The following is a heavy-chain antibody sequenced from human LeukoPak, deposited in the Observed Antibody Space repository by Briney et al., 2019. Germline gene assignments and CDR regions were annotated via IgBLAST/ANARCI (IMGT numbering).Heavy chain of an antibody. Sequence: SETLSLTCAVSGGSISSYYWSWIRQPPGKGLEWVWYIYYSGSTKYNPSLKSRVTISVDTSKNQFSLKLSSVTAADTAVYYCARRRYVGNWDAFDIWGQGTMVTVSS. CDR1: GGSISSYY. CDR3: ARRRYVGNWDAFDI. J-gene: IGHJ3*02. V-gene: IGHV4-59*08. D-gene: IGHD4-23*01. CDR2: IYYSGST.